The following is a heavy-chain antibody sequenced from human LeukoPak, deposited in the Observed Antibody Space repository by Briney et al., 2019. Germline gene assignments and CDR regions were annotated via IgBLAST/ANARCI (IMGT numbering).Heavy chain of an antibody. CDR3: VKDVTPGGADV. V-gene: IGHV3-9*01. D-gene: IGHD2-21*01. Sequence: GGSLRLSCAVSGLNFNIYAMHWVRQVPGKGLEWVSGISLDTDRIGYADSVRGRFTVSRDNNRNSVYLQMNSLTPEDSALYFCVKDVTPGGADVWGQGTTVTVS. CDR2: ISLDTDRI. J-gene: IGHJ6*02. CDR1: GLNFNIYA.